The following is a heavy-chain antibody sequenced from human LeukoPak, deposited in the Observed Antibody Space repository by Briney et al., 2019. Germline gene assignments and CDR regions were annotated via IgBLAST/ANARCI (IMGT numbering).Heavy chain of an antibody. CDR1: GYTFSSYD. CDR2: MNPDTGNS. D-gene: IGHD3-22*01. CDR3: ARLSQTPAYYDTSVYYYLGY. J-gene: IGHJ4*02. V-gene: IGHV1-8*01. Sequence: ASVKVSCKGSGYTFSSYDINWVQQATGQGLEWMGWMNPDTGNSGYAQKFQGRVTMTRDTSISTAYMELSSLRSEDTAVYYCARLSQTPAYYDTSVYYYLGYWGQETLVTVSS.